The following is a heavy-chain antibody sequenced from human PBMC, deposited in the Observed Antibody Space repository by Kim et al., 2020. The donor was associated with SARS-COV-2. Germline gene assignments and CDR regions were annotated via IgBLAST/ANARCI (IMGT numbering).Heavy chain of an antibody. D-gene: IGHD3-10*01. CDR1: GFTFSSYE. V-gene: IGHV3-48*03. Sequence: GGSLRLSCAAFGFTFSSYEMNWVRQAPGKGLEWVSYISSSGSTIYYADSVKGRFTISRDNAKNSLYLQMNSLRAEDTAVYYCARGPGRVRGVRGQPSDYWGQGTLVTVSS. J-gene: IGHJ4*02. CDR2: ISSSGSTI. CDR3: ARGPGRVRGVRGQPSDY.